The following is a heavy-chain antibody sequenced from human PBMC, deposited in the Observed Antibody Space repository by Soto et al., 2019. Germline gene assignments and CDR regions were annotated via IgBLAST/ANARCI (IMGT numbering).Heavy chain of an antibody. V-gene: IGHV3-33*01. D-gene: IGHD4-17*01. Sequence: GSLRLSCAASGFTFSSYGMHWVRQAPGKGLEWVAVIWYDGSNKYYADSVKGRFTISRDNSKNTLYLQMNSLRAEDTAVYYCARDRDYGDYSALGYWGQGTLVTVSS. CDR1: GFTFSSYG. CDR2: IWYDGSNK. CDR3: ARDRDYGDYSALGY. J-gene: IGHJ4*02.